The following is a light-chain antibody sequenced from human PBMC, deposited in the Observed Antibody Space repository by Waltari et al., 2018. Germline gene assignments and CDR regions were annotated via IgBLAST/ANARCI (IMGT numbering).Light chain of an antibody. J-gene: IGLJ1*01. CDR2: DVN. Sequence: QSALTQPASVSRSPGQSITISCPGTSSAIGAYNFVSCYQKHPGKAPKVMIYDVNNRPSGVSSRFSGSKSGNTASLTISGLQDEDEADYYCSSSTTGSTRYVFGSGTKVTVL. CDR3: SSSTTGSTRYV. V-gene: IGLV2-14*03. CDR1: SSAIGAYNF.